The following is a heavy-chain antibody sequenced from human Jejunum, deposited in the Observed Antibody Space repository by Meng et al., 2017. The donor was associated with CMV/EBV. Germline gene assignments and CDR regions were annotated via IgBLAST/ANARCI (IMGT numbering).Heavy chain of an antibody. CDR3: TRQIVLASQSRDY. Sequence: SGYSFSAYSIHWVRQAPGQGLEWMGRINPVNGATNFAPKFQGRVAITADLSIKTAYLELSSLTSHDTAVYFCTRQIVLASQSRDYWGQGSLVTVSS. CDR1: GYSFSAYS. J-gene: IGHJ4*02. V-gene: IGHV1-2*06. D-gene: IGHD2/OR15-2a*01. CDR2: INPVNGAT.